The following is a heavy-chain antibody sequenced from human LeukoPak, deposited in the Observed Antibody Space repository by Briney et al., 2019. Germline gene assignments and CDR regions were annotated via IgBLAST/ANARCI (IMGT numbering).Heavy chain of an antibody. D-gene: IGHD1-14*01. V-gene: IGHV3-53*01. CDR3: ARRAGIYSHPYDY. CDR2: IYSNGST. J-gene: IGHJ4*02. CDR1: ELTVSSNC. Sequence: GGSLRLSCAASELTVSSNCMTWVRQAPGKGLEWVSFIYSNGSTYYADSVRGRFTISRDNSKNTLYLQMNSLRAEDTAVYYCARRAGIYSHPYDYWGQGTLVTVSS.